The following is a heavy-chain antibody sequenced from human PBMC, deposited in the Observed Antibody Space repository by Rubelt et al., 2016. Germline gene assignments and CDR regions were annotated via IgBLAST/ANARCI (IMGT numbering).Heavy chain of an antibody. CDR2: ISGDGGST. J-gene: IGHJ4*02. D-gene: IGHD6-19*01. CDR1: GFKFNIYS. CDR3: ATGSGWFSPDY. Sequence: LSCAAYGFKFNIYSMTWVRKAPGKGPEWVSSISGDGGSTHYADSVKGRFTISRDNAKNTLYLKMHSLRAEDTAVYYCATGSGWFSPDYWGQGTLVTVSS. V-gene: IGHV3-23*01.